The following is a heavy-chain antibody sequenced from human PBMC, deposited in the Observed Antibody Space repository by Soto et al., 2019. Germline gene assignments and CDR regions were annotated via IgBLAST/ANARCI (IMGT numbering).Heavy chain of an antibody. CDR1: GGSVSSGSYY. CDR2: IYYSGST. D-gene: IGHD3-16*02. Sequence: QVQLQESGPGLVKPSETLSLTCTVSGGSVSSGSYYWSWIRQPPGKGLEWIGYIYYSGSTNYNPYLKRRVTISVDTSKNQFSLRLSSVTAADTAVYYCARDMMMITFGGVIVMALDYWGQGTLVTVSS. J-gene: IGHJ4*02. V-gene: IGHV4-61*01. CDR3: ARDMMMITFGGVIVMALDY.